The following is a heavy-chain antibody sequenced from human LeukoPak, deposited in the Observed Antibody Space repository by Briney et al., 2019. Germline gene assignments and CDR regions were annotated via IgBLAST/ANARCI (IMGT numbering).Heavy chain of an antibody. D-gene: IGHD2-15*01. J-gene: IGHJ4*02. CDR1: GGSISSSSYY. Sequence: SETLSLTCTVSGGSISSSSYYWGWIRQPPGKGLEWIGSIYYSESTYYNPSLKSRVTISVDTSKNQFSLKLSSVTAADTAVYYCVGVPRYCSGGSCYVGYDYWGQGTLVTVSS. V-gene: IGHV4-39*01. CDR2: IYYSEST. CDR3: VGVPRYCSGGSCYVGYDY.